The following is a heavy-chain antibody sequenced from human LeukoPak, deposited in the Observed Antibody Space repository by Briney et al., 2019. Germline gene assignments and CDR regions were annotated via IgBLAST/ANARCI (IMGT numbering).Heavy chain of an antibody. Sequence: ASVKVSCKACRYTFTGYYMHWVRQAPGQGLEGMGWINPNSGGTNYAQKFQGRVTMTRDTSISTVYMELSRLRSDDTAVYYCAREAAGYYDSSAYLFDWGQGTLVTVSS. V-gene: IGHV1-2*02. CDR3: AREAAGYYDSSAYLFD. D-gene: IGHD3-22*01. CDR2: INPNSGGT. CDR1: RYTFTGYY. J-gene: IGHJ4*02.